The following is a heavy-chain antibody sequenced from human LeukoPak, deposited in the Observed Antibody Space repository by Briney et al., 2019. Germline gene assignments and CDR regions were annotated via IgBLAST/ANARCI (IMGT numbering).Heavy chain of an antibody. J-gene: IGHJ4*02. V-gene: IGHV3-74*01. CDR1: GFTFSSYW. Sequence: PGGSLRLSCAASGFTFSSYWMHWVRQAPGKGLVRVSRINSDGSSTSYADSVKGRFTISRDNAKNTLYLQMNSLRAEDTAVYYSARGLSPAAAGVNYWGQGTLVTVSS. D-gene: IGHD6-13*01. CDR2: INSDGSST. CDR3: ARGLSPAAAGVNY.